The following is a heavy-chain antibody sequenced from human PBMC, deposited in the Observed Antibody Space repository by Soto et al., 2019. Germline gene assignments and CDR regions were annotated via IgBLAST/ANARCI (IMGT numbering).Heavy chain of an antibody. CDR3: ARDLSSGYDYGDYYFYY. CDR2: INPNSGGT. D-gene: IGHD5-12*01. V-gene: IGHV1-2*04. CDR1: GYTFTGYY. Sequence: ASVKVSCKASGYTFTGYYMHWVRQAPGQGLEWMGWINPNSGGTNYAQKFQGWVTMTRDTSISTAYMELSRLRSDDTAVYYCARDLSSGYDYGDYYFYYWGQGTLVTVSS. J-gene: IGHJ4*02.